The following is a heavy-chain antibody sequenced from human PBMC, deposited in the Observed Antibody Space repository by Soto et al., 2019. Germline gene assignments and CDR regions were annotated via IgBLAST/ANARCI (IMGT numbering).Heavy chain of an antibody. CDR2: IWYDGSNK. CDR3: ARTRGYSGYDSVYGMDV. V-gene: IGHV3-33*01. CDR1: GFTFSSYC. Sequence: GGSLRLSCAASGFTFSSYCMHWVRQAPGKGLEWVAVIWYDGSNKYYADSVKGRFTISRDNSKNTLYLQMNSLRAEDTAVYYCARTRGYSGYDSVYGMDVWGQGTTVTVSS. J-gene: IGHJ6*02. D-gene: IGHD5-12*01.